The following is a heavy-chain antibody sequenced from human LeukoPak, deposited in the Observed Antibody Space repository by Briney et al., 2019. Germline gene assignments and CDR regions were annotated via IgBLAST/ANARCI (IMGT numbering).Heavy chain of an antibody. D-gene: IGHD3-16*02. J-gene: IGHJ4*02. CDR3: ARAGFTGELSY. Sequence: GGSLRLSCAASGFTFSSYWMHWVRQAPGKGLVWFSRINSDGSSTSYADSVKGRFTISRDNAKNTLYLQMNSLRAEDTAVYYCARAGFTGELSYWGQGTLVTVSS. V-gene: IGHV3-74*01. CDR1: GFTFSSYW. CDR2: INSDGSST.